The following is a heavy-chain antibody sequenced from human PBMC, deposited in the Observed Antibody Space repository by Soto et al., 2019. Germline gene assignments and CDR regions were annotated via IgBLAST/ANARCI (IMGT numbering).Heavy chain of an antibody. CDR1: EFTFSPYG. J-gene: IGHJ4*02. Sequence: QVRLVESGGGVVQPGGSLRLSCAASEFTFSPYGMHWVRQAPGKGLEWVAVISYDGNNEYYADSVKGRFTISRDNSQNTFYLQMNSLRAEDTAVYYCAHDADYEDYWGQGTLVTVSS. V-gene: IGHV3-30*03. CDR2: ISYDGNNE. D-gene: IGHD4-17*01. CDR3: AHDADYEDY.